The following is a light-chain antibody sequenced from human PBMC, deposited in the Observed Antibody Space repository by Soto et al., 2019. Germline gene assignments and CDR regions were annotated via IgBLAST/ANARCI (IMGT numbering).Light chain of an antibody. Sequence: DIPLTQSPPSLSASLPESVRIXVKASQDISHYLNWYQQKPGKAPKLLIYAASSLQSGVPSRFSGSGSGTDFTLTISSLQPEDFASYYCQKLHNFPLTFGQGTRLEI. CDR3: QKLHNFPLT. J-gene: IGKJ5*01. CDR2: AAS. CDR1: QDISHY. V-gene: IGKV1-39*01.